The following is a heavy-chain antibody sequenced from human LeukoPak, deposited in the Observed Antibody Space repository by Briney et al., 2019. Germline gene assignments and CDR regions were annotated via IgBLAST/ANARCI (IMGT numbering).Heavy chain of an antibody. CDR1: GGSFSGYY. CDR2: INHSGST. V-gene: IGHV4-34*01. CDR3: ARTRY. J-gene: IGHJ4*02. Sequence: SETLSLTCAVYGGSFSGYYWSWSRQPPGKGLAWIGEINHSGSTNYNPSLKSRVTISVDTSKNQFSLKLSSVTGADTAVYYCARTRYWGQGTLVTVSS.